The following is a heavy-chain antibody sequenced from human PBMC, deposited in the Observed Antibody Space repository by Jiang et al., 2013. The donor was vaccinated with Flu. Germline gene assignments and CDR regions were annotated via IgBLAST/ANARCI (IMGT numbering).Heavy chain of an antibody. V-gene: IGHV1-24*01. D-gene: IGHD1-26*01. CDR3: ATLVYGSYPNYFDY. J-gene: IGHJ4*02. Sequence: GETIYAQKFQGRVTMTEDTSTDTAYMELSSLRSEDTAVYYCATLVYGSYPNYFDYWGQGTLVTVSS. CDR2: GET.